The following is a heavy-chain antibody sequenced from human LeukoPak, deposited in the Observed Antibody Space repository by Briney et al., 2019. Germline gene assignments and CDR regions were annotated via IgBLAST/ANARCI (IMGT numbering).Heavy chain of an antibody. CDR3: ARQESHDFHSYFDY. CDR1: GGSISSYY. CDR2: IYYSGST. J-gene: IGHJ4*02. V-gene: IGHV4-59*01. D-gene: IGHD3-3*01. Sequence: PSETLSLTCTVSGGSISSYYWSWIRQPPGKGLEWIGYIYYSGSTNYNPSLKSRVTISVDTSKNQFSLKLSSVTAADTAVYYCARQESHDFHSYFDYWGQGTLVTVSS.